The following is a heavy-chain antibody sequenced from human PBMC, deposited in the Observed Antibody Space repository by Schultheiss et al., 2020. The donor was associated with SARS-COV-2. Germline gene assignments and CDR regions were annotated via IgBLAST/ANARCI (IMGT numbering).Heavy chain of an antibody. D-gene: IGHD3-3*01. CDR3: ARVGYYDFWSGYYDPYYYYMDV. CDR2: ISSSSSYI. V-gene: IGHV3-21*01. CDR1: GFTFSSYS. J-gene: IGHJ6*03. Sequence: GGSLRLSCAASGFTFSSYSMNWVRQAPGKGLEWVSSISSSSSYIYYADSVKGRFTISRDNAKNSLYLQMNSLRAEDTAVYYCARVGYYDFWSGYYDPYYYYMDVWGKGTTVTVSS.